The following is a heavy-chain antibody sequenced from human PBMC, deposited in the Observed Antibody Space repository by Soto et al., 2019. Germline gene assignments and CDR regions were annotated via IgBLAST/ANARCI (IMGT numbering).Heavy chain of an antibody. V-gene: IGHV4-39*01. J-gene: IGHJ4*02. CDR3: ARTCGGDCYSDY. D-gene: IGHD2-21*02. CDR1: GGSISSSSYF. CDR2: IYYSGST. Sequence: SETLSLTCTVSGGSISSSSYFWGWIRQPPGKGLEWIGTIYYSGSTYYNPSLKSRVTISVDTSKNQFSLKLSSVTAADTAMYYCARTCGGDCYSDYWGQGTLVT.